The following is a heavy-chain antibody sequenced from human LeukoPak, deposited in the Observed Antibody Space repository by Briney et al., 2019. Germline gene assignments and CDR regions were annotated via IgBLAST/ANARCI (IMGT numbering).Heavy chain of an antibody. CDR2: IYSDSRA. Sequence: GGSLRLSCAASGFTVSTNFMSWVRQAPGKGLVWVSVIYSDSRASYADSVRGRFTISRDNSKNMLHLQMSSLRAEDTAVYYCARELVAGGGRRGMDVWGQGTTVTVSS. D-gene: IGHD6-19*01. V-gene: IGHV3-66*01. CDR1: GFTVSTNF. CDR3: ARELVAGGGRRGMDV. J-gene: IGHJ6*02.